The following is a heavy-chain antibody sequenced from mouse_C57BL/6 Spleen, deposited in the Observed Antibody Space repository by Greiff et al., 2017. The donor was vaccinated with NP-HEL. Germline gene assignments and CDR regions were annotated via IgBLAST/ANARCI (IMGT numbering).Heavy chain of an antibody. CDR2: IDPSDSYT. J-gene: IGHJ2*01. CDR3: ARSDYYGSGGYFDY. D-gene: IGHD1-1*01. CDR1: GYTFTSYW. V-gene: IGHV1-69*01. Sequence: QVQLKQPGAELVMPGASVKLSCKASGYTFTSYWMHWVKQRPGQGLEWIGEIDPSDSYTNYNQKFKGKSTLTVDKSSSTAYMQLSSLTSEDSAVYYCARSDYYGSGGYFDYWGQGTTLTVSS.